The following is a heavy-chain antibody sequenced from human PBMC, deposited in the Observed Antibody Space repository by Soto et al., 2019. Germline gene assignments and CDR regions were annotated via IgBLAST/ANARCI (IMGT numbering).Heavy chain of an antibody. Sequence: ASVKVSCKASGYTFTSYDINWVRQATGQGLEWMGWMNPNSGNTGYAQKFQGRVTMTRNTSISTAYMELSSLRSEDTAVYYCARVRYDILTDNDAFDIWGQGTMVTVSS. CDR3: ARVRYDILTDNDAFDI. V-gene: IGHV1-8*01. CDR1: GYTFTSYD. D-gene: IGHD3-9*01. CDR2: MNPNSGNT. J-gene: IGHJ3*02.